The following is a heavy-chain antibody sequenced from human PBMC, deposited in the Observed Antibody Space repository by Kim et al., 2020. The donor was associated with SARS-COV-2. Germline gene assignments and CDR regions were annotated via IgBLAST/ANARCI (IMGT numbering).Heavy chain of an antibody. CDR3: ARDPGYCSGGSCYSNYFDY. D-gene: IGHD2-15*01. CDR1: GFTFSSYG. Sequence: GGSLRLSCAASGFTFSSYGMHWVRQAPGKGLEWVAVIWYDGSNKYYADSVKGRFTISRDNSKNTLYLQMNSLRAEDTAVYYCARDPGYCSGGSCYSNYFDYWGQGTLVTVSS. J-gene: IGHJ4*02. CDR2: IWYDGSNK. V-gene: IGHV3-33*01.